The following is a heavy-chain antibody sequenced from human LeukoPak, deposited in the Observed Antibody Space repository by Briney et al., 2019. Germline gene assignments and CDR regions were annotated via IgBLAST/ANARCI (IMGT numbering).Heavy chain of an antibody. Sequence: ASVKGTCKVSGTYTLIELSMHWVRQAPGKGLEWMGGFDPEDGETIYAQKFKGRVTTTEDTSTDTAYMDLSSLRSEDTAVYYCATLLEETDFFDYWGQGTLVTVSS. CDR1: GTYTLIELS. D-gene: IGHD1-1*01. CDR2: FDPEDGET. CDR3: ATLLEETDFFDY. V-gene: IGHV1-24*01. J-gene: IGHJ4*02.